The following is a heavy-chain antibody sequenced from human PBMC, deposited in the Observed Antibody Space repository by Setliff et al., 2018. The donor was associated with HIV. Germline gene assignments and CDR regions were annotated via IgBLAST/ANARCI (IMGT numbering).Heavy chain of an antibody. Sequence: SETLSLTCVVSGYSISSNDWWGWIRQSPGKGLEWIGYIYYSGSIYYNPSLKSRVTMSVDTSKNQFSLKLSSVTAVDTAVYYCAKTGNGDYHFDYWGQGTLVTVSS. CDR3: AKTGNGDYHFDY. CDR1: GYSISSNDW. D-gene: IGHD4-17*01. V-gene: IGHV4-28*05. CDR2: IYYSGSI. J-gene: IGHJ4*02.